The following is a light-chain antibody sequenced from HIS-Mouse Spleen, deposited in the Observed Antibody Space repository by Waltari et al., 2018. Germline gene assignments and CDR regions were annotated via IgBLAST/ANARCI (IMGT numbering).Light chain of an antibody. CDR2: EGS. V-gene: IGLV2-23*01. CDR3: CSYAGSSTWV. CDR1: RSDVGSYNL. J-gene: IGLJ3*02. Sequence: QSALTQPASVSGSPGQSITISCTGTRSDVGSYNLVYWSQQHPGKAPKLMIYEGSKRPSGVSNRFSGSKSGNTASLTISGLQAEDEADYYCCSYAGSSTWVFGGGTKLTVL.